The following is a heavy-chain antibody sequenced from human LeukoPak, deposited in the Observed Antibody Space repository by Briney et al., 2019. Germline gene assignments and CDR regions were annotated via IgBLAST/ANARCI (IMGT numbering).Heavy chain of an antibody. V-gene: IGHV3-49*04. Sequence: GGSLRLSCTTSGFIFGEYAMTWVRQAPGKGLEWVGFIRSKLYGGTPEHPASVKGRFTISRDDSKACAYMQINSLKTEDTGVYYCATGGSDYENYKCPYWGQGTLVTVSS. J-gene: IGHJ4*02. D-gene: IGHD5-12*01. CDR3: ATGGSDYENYKCPY. CDR2: IRSKLYGGTP. CDR1: GFIFGEYA.